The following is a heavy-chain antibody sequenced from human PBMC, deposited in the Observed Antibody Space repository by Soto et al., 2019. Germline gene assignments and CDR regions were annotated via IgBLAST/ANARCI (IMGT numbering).Heavy chain of an antibody. V-gene: IGHV4-39*01. J-gene: IGHJ4*02. CDR2: IYYSGST. Sequence: SETLSLTCTVSGGSISSSSYYWGWIRQPPGKGLEWIGSIYYSGSTYYNPSLKSRVTISVDTSKNQFSLKLSSVTAADTAVYYCARLRFGELPCFDYWGQGTLVTVSS. CDR1: GGSISSSSYY. CDR3: ARLRFGELPCFDY. D-gene: IGHD3-10*01.